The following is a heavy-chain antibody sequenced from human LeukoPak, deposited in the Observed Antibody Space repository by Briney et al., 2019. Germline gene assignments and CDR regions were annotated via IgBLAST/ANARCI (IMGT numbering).Heavy chain of an antibody. CDR2: IKQDGSEK. CDR3: ARSTAGFDY. V-gene: IGHV3-7*03. CDR1: GFTLSSFW. Sequence: GGFLRLSCAASGFTLSSFWISWVRQAPGKGLEWVANIKQDGSEKYYVDSVKGRFTISRDNAKNSLYLQMNSLRAEDTAVYYCARSTAGFDYWGQGTLVTVSS. J-gene: IGHJ4*02. D-gene: IGHD2-2*01.